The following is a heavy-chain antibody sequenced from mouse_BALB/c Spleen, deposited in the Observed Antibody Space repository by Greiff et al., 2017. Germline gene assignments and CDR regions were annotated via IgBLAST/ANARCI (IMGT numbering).Heavy chain of an antibody. CDR3: ARAYYCGNSWFAY. Sequence: ESGPGLVKPSQSLSLTCSVTGYSITSGYYWNWIRQFPGNKLEWMGYISYDGSNNYNPSLKNRISITRDTSKNQFFLKLNSVTTEDTATYYCARAYYCGNSWFAYWGQGTLVTVSA. CDR1: GYSITSGYY. D-gene: IGHD2-1*01. CDR2: ISYDGSN. J-gene: IGHJ3*01. V-gene: IGHV3-6*02.